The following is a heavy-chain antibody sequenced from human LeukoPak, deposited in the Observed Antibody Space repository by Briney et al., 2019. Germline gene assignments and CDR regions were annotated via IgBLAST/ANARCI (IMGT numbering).Heavy chain of an antibody. V-gene: IGHV3-23*01. D-gene: IGHD2-15*01. CDR1: GFTFSRNA. J-gene: IGHJ4*02. CDR2: INGSGNRT. CDR3: AKWGCSGGSCYPLDY. Sequence: GGSLRLSCAASGFTFSRNAMGWVRQAAGKGLEWVSAINGSGNRTYYADSVKGRFTISRDNSKNTLYLQMNSLRAEDTAIYCCAKWGCSGGSCYPLDYWGQGTLVTVSS.